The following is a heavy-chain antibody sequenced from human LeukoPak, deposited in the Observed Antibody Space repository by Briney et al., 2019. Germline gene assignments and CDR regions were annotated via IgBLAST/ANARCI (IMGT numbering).Heavy chain of an antibody. CDR1: GYSFSNYW. CDR2: IWPGDSDT. Sequence: GESLKISCKGSGYSFSNYWIGWVRQMPGKGLEWMGIIWPGDSDTTYSPSFQGQVTISADKSISTAYLQWSSLRASDTAMYYCARLENIVAPISPWGQGTLVTVSS. J-gene: IGHJ4*02. CDR3: ARLENIVAPISP. V-gene: IGHV5-51*01. D-gene: IGHD5-12*01.